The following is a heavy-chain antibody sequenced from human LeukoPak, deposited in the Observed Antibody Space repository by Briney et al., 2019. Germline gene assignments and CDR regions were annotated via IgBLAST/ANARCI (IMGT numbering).Heavy chain of an antibody. CDR2: ISYDGSKK. Sequence: PGGSLRLSCAAFGFPFSSHAMHWVRQAPGKGLEWVTFISYDGSKKYYADSVKGRFTISRDKSENTLYLQMNSLRAEDTAVYYCARSSYDSSGYYWGPFDYWGQGTLVTVSS. V-gene: IGHV3-30*04. J-gene: IGHJ4*02. CDR3: ARSSYDSSGYYWGPFDY. CDR1: GFPFSSHA. D-gene: IGHD3-22*01.